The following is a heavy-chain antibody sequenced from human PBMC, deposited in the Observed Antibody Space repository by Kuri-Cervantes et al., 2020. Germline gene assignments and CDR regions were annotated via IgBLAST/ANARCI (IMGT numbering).Heavy chain of an antibody. J-gene: IGHJ3*02. D-gene: IGHD6-19*01. CDR2: IYYSGST. CDR3: ARGDSSGLEGGAFDI. V-gene: IGHV4-59*01. CDR1: GGSISSYY. Sequence: SETLSLTCTVSGGSISSYYWSWIRQPPGKGLEWIGYIYYSGSTNYNPSLKSRVTISVDTSKNQFSLKLSSVTAADTAVYYCARGDSSGLEGGAFDIWGQGTMVTVSS.